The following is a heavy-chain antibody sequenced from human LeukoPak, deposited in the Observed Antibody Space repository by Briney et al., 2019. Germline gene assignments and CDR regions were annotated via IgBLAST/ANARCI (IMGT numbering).Heavy chain of an antibody. J-gene: IGHJ3*01. CDR3: ARQDDGSGPYPN. CDR2: IYYSGST. CDR1: GGSISSSSYS. D-gene: IGHD3-10*01. Sequence: SETLSPTCTVSGGSISSSSYSWGWIRQPPGKGLEWIGSIYYSGSTYYNPSLKSRVTISVATSKNPFPPKLSPVTAPDTAVYYCARQDDGSGPYPNWGQRKMVTVSS. V-gene: IGHV4-39*01.